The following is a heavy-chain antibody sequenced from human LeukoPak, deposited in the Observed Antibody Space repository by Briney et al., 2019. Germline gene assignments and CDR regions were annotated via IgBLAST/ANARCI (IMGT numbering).Heavy chain of an antibody. V-gene: IGHV3-33*06. D-gene: IGHD6-13*01. CDR3: AKAIAAAGTGY. CDR1: GFTFSSYG. CDR2: IWYDGSNK. Sequence: GGSLRLSCAASGFTFSSYGMPWVRQAPGKGLEWVAVIWYDGSNKYYADSVKGRFTISRDNSKNTLYLQMNSLRAEDTAVYYCAKAIAAAGTGYWGQGTLVTVSS. J-gene: IGHJ4*02.